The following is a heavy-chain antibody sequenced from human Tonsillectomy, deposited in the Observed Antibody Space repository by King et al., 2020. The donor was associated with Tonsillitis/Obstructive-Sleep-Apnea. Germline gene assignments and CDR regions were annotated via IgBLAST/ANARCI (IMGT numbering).Heavy chain of an antibody. CDR2: ISHTGST. CDR1: GGSFSGYY. V-gene: IGHV4-34*01. J-gene: IGHJ3*02. D-gene: IGHD3-16*01. CDR3: ARDNGGGSAFDI. Sequence: VKLQQWGAGLLKPSETLSLTCGVYGGSFSGYYWSWIRQPPGKGLEWIGEISHTGSTNYNPSLKSRVSISVDTSKNQLSLKLRSVTAADTALYYCARDNGGGSAFDIWGQGTMVTVSS.